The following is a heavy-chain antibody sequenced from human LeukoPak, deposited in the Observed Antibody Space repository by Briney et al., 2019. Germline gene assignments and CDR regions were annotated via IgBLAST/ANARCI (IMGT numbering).Heavy chain of an antibody. Sequence: GGSLRLSCAASGFTFSSYWMHWVRQAPEKGLVWVSRINSHGSSTSYADSVKGRFTISRDNAKNTLYLQMNSLRVEDTAVYYCARGPPDGSGSYYPGAYWGQGTLVTVSS. D-gene: IGHD3-10*01. CDR3: ARGPPDGSGSYYPGAY. J-gene: IGHJ4*02. CDR2: INSHGSST. CDR1: GFTFSSYW. V-gene: IGHV3-74*01.